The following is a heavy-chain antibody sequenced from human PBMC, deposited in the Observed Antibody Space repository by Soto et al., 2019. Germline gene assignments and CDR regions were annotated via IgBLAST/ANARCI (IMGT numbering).Heavy chain of an antibody. CDR1: GFTISSNA. J-gene: IGHJ4*02. CDR2: ISDRGATT. Sequence: PGGSLRLSCAASGFTISSNAIYWVRQAPWKGLEWLSAISDRGATTHYADSVKGRFTISRDTSKKTLYLQLNTLRADDTAVYYCAKDNTGKTSFDYSCQGTLVTFCS. CDR3: AKDNTGKTSFDY. D-gene: IGHD1-1*01. V-gene: IGHV3-23*01.